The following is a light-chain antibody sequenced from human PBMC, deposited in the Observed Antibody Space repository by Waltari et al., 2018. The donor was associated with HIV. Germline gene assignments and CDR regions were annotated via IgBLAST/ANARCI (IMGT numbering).Light chain of an antibody. CDR3: AAWDDGLNGVI. CDR2: NDD. CDR1: DANLGSHP. J-gene: IGLJ2*01. Sequence: QSVLTQSPSVSEAPGQSVTISCSGSDANLGSHPVTCYQQFPGKPPRLLVYNDDLILSGVSDRLSASKSGTSASLAINDLQSEHESHYYCAAWDDGLNGVIFGGGTKVTVL. V-gene: IGLV1-36*01.